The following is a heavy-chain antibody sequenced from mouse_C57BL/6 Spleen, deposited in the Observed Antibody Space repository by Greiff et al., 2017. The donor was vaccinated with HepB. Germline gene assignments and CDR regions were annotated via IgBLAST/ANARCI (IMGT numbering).Heavy chain of an antibody. J-gene: IGHJ3*01. CDR3: ARTYYDPTFAVAY. Sequence: EVQLQQSGAELVKPGASVKLSCTASGFNIKAYYMHWLKQRPEQGLEWIGRSDPEAVETKYAPKFQVKSTITADTSSNTAYLQLSSLTSEETAVYYCARTYYDPTFAVAYWSQVTLVTVAA. V-gene: IGHV14-2*01. CDR2: SDPEAVET. CDR1: GFNIKAYY. D-gene: IGHD2-4*01.